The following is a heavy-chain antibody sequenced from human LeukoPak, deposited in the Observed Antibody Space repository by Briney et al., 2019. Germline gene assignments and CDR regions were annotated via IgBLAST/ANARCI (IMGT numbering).Heavy chain of an antibody. D-gene: IGHD6-19*01. J-gene: IGHJ4*02. CDR2: ISGSGNTA. V-gene: IGHV3-23*01. CDR3: ARIRIGGWYDFDY. Sequence: GGSLRLSCAASGFSFSSSAMSWVRQAPGQGLEWVSSISGSGNTAYYADSVKGRFTISRDNSKNTLYLQMNSLRAEDTAMYYCARIRIGGWYDFDYWGQGSLVTVSS. CDR1: GFSFSSSA.